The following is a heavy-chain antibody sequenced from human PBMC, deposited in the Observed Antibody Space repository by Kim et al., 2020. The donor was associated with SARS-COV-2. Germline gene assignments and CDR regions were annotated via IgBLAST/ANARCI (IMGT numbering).Heavy chain of an antibody. V-gene: IGHV3-7*01. D-gene: IGHD5-12*01. J-gene: IGHJ4*02. CDR1: GFTFSSYW. CDR3: ARAEYRCYDYQIDY. CDR2: IKQDGSEK. Sequence: GGSLRLSCAASGFTFSSYWMSWVRQAPGKGLEWVANIKQDGSEKYYVDSVKGRFTISRDNAKNSLYLQMNSLRAEDTAVYYCARAEYRCYDYQIDYWGQGTLVTVSS.